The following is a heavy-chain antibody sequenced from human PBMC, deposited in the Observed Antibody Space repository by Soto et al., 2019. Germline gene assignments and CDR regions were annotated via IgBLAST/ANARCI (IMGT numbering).Heavy chain of an antibody. D-gene: IGHD1-1*01. CDR1: GFTFSSYD. Sequence: GGSLRLSCAASGFTFSSYDMHWVRQATGKGLEWVSAIGTAGDTYYPGSVKGRFTISRENAKNSLYLQMNSLRAGDTAVYYCARGPERRSPNYYYYYMDVWGKGTTVTVSS. J-gene: IGHJ6*03. CDR3: ARGPERRSPNYYYYYMDV. V-gene: IGHV3-13*01. CDR2: IGTAGDT.